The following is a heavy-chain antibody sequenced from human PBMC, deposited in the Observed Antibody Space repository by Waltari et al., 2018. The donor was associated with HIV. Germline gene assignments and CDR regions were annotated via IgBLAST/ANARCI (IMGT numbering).Heavy chain of an antibody. J-gene: IGHJ4*02. CDR3: APSNDMLTGNPAVY. V-gene: IGHV4-34*01. CDR1: GGSFSGYY. Sequence: QVQLQQWGAGLLKPSETLSLTCAVYGGSFSGYYWSWTRQPPGKGLEWIGEINHSGSTHYNPSLKRRVTIAVDTSKNQFSLKLSSVTAADTAVYYCAPSNDMLTGNPAVYWGQGTLVTVSS. D-gene: IGHD3-9*01. CDR2: INHSGST.